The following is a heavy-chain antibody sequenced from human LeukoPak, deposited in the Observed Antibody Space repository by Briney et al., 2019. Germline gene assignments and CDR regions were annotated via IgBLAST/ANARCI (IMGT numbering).Heavy chain of an antibody. D-gene: IGHD3-3*01. J-gene: IGHJ4*02. CDR1: GGSFSGYY. Sequence: PSETLSLTCAVYGGSFSGYYWSWIRQPPGKGLEWIGEINHSGSTNYNPSLKSRVTISVDTSKNRFSLKLSSVTAADTAVYYCARSKADFWSGYLHYFDYWGQGTLATVSS. V-gene: IGHV4-34*01. CDR3: ARSKADFWSGYLHYFDY. CDR2: INHSGST.